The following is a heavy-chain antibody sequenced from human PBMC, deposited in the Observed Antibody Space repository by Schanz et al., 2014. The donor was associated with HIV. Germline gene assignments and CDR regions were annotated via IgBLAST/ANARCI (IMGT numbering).Heavy chain of an antibody. Sequence: QVQLAESGGGGVQPGRSLRLSCVASGFTFNNYGMHWVRQAPGKGLEGVAVISYDGTKKNYADPMKGRFSISRDNSKNTLYLQVKSLRAEDTAVYYCAKDRNQYDSRYIGKGNYYYYYGMDVWGQGTTVTVSS. CDR3: AKDRNQYDSRYIGKGNYYYYYGMDV. CDR1: GFTFNNYG. J-gene: IGHJ6*02. D-gene: IGHD3-22*01. CDR2: ISYDGTKK. V-gene: IGHV3-30*18.